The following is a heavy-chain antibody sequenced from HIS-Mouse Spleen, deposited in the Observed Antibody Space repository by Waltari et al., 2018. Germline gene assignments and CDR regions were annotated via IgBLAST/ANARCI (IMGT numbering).Heavy chain of an antibody. CDR3: ARDTVIAARSYGMDV. V-gene: IGHV3-53*01. CDR1: GFTVSSNS. J-gene: IGHJ6*02. Sequence: EVQLVESGGGLIQPGGSRRLSCAASGFTVSSNSMSWVRQAPGKGLEWVSVIYRGGSTYYADSVKGRFTISRDNSKNTLYLQMNSLRAEDTAVYYCARDTVIAARSYGMDVWGQGTTVTVSS. CDR2: IYRGGST. D-gene: IGHD6-6*01.